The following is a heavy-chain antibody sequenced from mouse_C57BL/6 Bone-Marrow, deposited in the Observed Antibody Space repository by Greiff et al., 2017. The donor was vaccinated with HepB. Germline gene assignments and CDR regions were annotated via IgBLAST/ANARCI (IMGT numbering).Heavy chain of an antibody. CDR3: ACRFYAMDY. CDR1: GYTFTSYW. CDR2: INPSNGAT. J-gene: IGHJ4*01. Sequence: VQLQQSGTELVKPGASVKMSCKASGYTFTSYWMHWVKQRPGQGLEWIGKINPSNGATNYNEKFKSKATLTVDKSSSTAYMQLSSLTSEDSAVYYYACRFYAMDYWGQGTSVTVSS. V-gene: IGHV1-53*01.